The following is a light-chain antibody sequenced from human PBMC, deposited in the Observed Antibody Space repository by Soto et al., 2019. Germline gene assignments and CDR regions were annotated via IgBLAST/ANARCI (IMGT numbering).Light chain of an antibody. CDR2: TDS. V-gene: IGLV1-44*01. CDR3: AAWDESLNGEV. CDR1: SSNIGNNA. Sequence: QSVLTQPPSASGTPGQRVTMSCSGRSSNIGNNAVNWYQHLPGTAPKLLIYTDSQRPSGVPDRFSGSRSGTSASLAISGLQSEDEADYYCAAWDESLNGEVFGGGTKLTVL. J-gene: IGLJ2*01.